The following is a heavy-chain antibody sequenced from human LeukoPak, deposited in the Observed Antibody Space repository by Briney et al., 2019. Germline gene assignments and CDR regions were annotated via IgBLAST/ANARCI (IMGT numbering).Heavy chain of an antibody. CDR1: GYLFTSYW. Sequence: GESLKISCKGSGYLFTSYWIGWVRQMPGKGLEWMGIIYPGDSDTRYSPSFRGQVTFSADTSITTAYLQWSSLKASDTAIYYCARRNYYNSGSYFPYWGQGTLVTVSS. D-gene: IGHD3-10*01. J-gene: IGHJ4*02. V-gene: IGHV5-51*01. CDR3: ARRNYYNSGSYFPY. CDR2: IYPGDSDT.